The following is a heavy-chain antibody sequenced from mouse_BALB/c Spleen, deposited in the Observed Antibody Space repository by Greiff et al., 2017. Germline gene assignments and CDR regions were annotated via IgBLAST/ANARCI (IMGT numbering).Heavy chain of an antibody. CDR3: VRQDSSGFDY. J-gene: IGHJ2*01. V-gene: IGHV10-1*02. CDR2: IRSKSNNYAT. CDR1: GFTFNTYA. Sequence: EVHLVESGGGLVQPKGSLKLSCAASGFTFNTYAMNWVRQAPGKGLEWVARIRSKSNNYATYYADSVKDRFTISRDDSQSMLYLQMNNLKTEDTAMYYCVRQDSSGFDYWGQGTTLTVSS. D-gene: IGHD3-2*01.